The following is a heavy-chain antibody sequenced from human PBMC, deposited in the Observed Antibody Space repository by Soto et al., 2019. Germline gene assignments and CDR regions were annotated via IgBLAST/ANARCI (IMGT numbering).Heavy chain of an antibody. CDR3: ARRYGASFDY. J-gene: IGHJ4*02. Sequence: SATLSLSCTVSGVSISSYYWSWIRQPPGKGLEWIGYIYYSGSTNYNPSLKSRVTISVDTSKNQFSLKLSSVTAADTAVYYCARRYGASFDYWGQGTLVTVS. D-gene: IGHD4-17*01. CDR1: GVSISSYY. CDR2: IYYSGST. V-gene: IGHV4-59*01.